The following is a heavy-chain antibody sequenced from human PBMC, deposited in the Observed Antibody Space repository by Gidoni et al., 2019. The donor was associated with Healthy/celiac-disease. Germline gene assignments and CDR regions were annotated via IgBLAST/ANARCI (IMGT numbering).Heavy chain of an antibody. CDR1: GGSFSGYY. J-gene: IGHJ4*02. D-gene: IGHD6-19*01. CDR2: INHSGST. V-gene: IGHV4-34*01. CDR3: ARGPGEYSSGWYDY. Sequence: QVQLQQWGAGLLKPSEPLSLTCAVYGGSFSGYYWSWIRQPPGKGLEWIGEINHSGSTNYNPSLKSRVTISVDTSKNQFSLKLSSVTAADTAVYYCARGPGEYSSGWYDYWGQGTLVTVSS.